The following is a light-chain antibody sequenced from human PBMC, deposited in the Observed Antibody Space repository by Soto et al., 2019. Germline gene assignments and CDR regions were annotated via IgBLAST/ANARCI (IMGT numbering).Light chain of an antibody. V-gene: IGKV1-5*03. CDR1: QNINTW. CDR3: QQYNNYFWA. CDR2: KAS. J-gene: IGKJ1*01. Sequence: DIQMTQSPTTVSASVGDRVTITCRASQNINTWLAWYQQKPGKAPKLLILKASTLESGVPSRFSGSGSGTEFTLTISSLQPDDLRTYYCQQYNNYFWAFGQGTRVEIK.